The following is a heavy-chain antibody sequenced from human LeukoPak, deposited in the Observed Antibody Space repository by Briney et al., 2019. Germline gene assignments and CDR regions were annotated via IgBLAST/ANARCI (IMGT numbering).Heavy chain of an antibody. V-gene: IGHV4-4*07. Sequence: SETLSLSCIVSGGSISSYYWSWIRQPAGKGLEWIGRIYISGSTNYNPSLKSRVIMSVDTSKNQFSLKLSSVTAADTAVYYCARDPDDAFDIWGQGTMVTVSS. CDR3: ARDPDDAFDI. CDR2: IYISGST. J-gene: IGHJ3*02. CDR1: GGSISSYY. D-gene: IGHD1-14*01.